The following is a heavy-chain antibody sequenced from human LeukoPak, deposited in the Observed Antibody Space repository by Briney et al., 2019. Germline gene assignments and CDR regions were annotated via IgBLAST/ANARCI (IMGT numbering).Heavy chain of an antibody. D-gene: IGHD5-12*01. CDR2: INHSGST. V-gene: IGHV4-34*01. CDR1: GGSFSGYY. CDR3: ARIGYSGYDYSGY. Sequence: SETLSLTCTIYGGSFSGYYWSWIRQPPGKGLEWIGEINHSGSTNYNPSLRSRVTISVDKSKNQFSLKLSSVTAADTAVYYCARIGYSGYDYSGYWGQGTLVTVSS. J-gene: IGHJ4*02.